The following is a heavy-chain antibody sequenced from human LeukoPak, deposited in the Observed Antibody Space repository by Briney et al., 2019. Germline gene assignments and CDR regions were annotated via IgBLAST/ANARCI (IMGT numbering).Heavy chain of an antibody. CDR1: GYTFTSYY. CDR3: ARSPSDTAMINNWFDP. J-gene: IGHJ5*02. Sequence: ASVKVSCKASGYTFTSYYMHWVRQAPGQGLEWMGIINPSGGSTSYAQKFQGRVTMTGDTSTSTVYMELSSLRSEDTAVYYCARSPSDTAMINNWFDPWGQGTLVTVSS. CDR2: INPSGGST. V-gene: IGHV1-46*01. D-gene: IGHD5-18*01.